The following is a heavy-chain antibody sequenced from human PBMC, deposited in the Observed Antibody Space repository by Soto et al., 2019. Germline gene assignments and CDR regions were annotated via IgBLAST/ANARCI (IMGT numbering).Heavy chain of an antibody. D-gene: IGHD4-17*01. J-gene: IGHJ4*02. CDR3: ARLRPGHRGDPVDY. CDR2: IYYSGST. V-gene: IGHV4-39*07. CDR1: GGSISSSSYY. Sequence: PSETLSLTCTVSGGSISSSSYYWGWIRQPPGKGLEWIGSIYYSGSTYYNPSLKSRVTISVDTSKNQFSLKLSSVTAADTAVYYCARLRPGHRGDPVDYWGQGTLVTVSS.